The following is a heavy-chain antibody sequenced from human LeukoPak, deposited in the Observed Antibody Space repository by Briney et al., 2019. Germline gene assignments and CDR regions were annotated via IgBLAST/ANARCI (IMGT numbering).Heavy chain of an antibody. V-gene: IGHV4-59*02. D-gene: IGHD3-9*01. CDR3: ARVINDILTGSLYYGMDV. CDR2: IYYSGST. Sequence: SETLSLTCTVSGASVSSYYWSWIRQPPGKGLEWIGYIYYSGSTNYNPSLKSRVTISVDTSKNQFSLKLSSVTAADTAVYYCARVINDILTGSLYYGMDVWGQGTTVTVSS. CDR1: GASVSSYY. J-gene: IGHJ6*02.